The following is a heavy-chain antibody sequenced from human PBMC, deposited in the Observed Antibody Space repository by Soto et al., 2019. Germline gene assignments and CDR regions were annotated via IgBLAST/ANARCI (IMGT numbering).Heavy chain of an antibody. Sequence: GESLKISCKGSGYSFTSYWIDWVRQMPGKGLEWMGRIDPSDSYTNYSPSFQGHVTISAGKSISTAYLQWSSLKASDTAMYYCARTSMQSRGYSYGHGGMDVWGQGTTVTVSS. CDR3: ARTSMQSRGYSYGHGGMDV. D-gene: IGHD5-18*01. V-gene: IGHV5-10-1*01. CDR1: GYSFTSYW. CDR2: IDPSDSYT. J-gene: IGHJ6*02.